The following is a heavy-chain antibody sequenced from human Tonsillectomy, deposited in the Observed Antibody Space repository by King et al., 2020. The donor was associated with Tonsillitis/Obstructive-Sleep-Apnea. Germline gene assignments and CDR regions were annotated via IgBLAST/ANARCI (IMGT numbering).Heavy chain of an antibody. J-gene: IGHJ6*02. CDR1: GFTFSSYA. D-gene: IGHD1-1*01. V-gene: IGHV3-30*04. CDR3: ARAARRYDSLVDYYYGMDV. Sequence: VQLVESGGGVVQPGRSLRLSCAASGFTFSSYAMHWVRQAPGKGLEWVAVISYDGSNINHADSVKGRFTISRDNSKNTLYLQMNSLRAEDTAVYYCARAARRYDSLVDYYYGMDVWGQGTTVTVSS. CDR2: ISYDGSNI.